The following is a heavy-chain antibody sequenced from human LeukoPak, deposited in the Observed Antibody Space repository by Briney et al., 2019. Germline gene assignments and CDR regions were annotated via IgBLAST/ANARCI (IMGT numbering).Heavy chain of an antibody. CDR2: IYWDDDK. J-gene: IGHJ5*02. V-gene: IGHV2-5*02. D-gene: IGHD2-2*01. CDR3: AHTGGCTSCYGGNWFDP. CDR1: GFSLSTSGVG. Sequence: TESGPTLVKPTQTLTLTCTFSGFSLSTSGVGVGWIRQPPGKALEWLALIYWDDDKRYSPSLKSRLTITKDTSKNQVVLTMTNMDPVDTATYYCAHTGGCTSCYGGNWFDPWGQGTLVTVSS.